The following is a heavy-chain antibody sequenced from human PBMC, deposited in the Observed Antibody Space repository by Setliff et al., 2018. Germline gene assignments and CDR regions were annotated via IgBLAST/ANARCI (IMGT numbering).Heavy chain of an antibody. CDR3: ARLYIVVVVAATPAWFDP. Sequence: SETLSLTCTVSGGSISSSSYYWGWIRQPPGKGLEWIGSIYHSGSTYYNPSLKSRVTISVDTSKNQFSLKLSSVAAADTAVYYCARLYIVVVVAATPAWFDPWGQGTLVTAPQ. V-gene: IGHV4-39*07. J-gene: IGHJ5*02. D-gene: IGHD2-15*01. CDR1: GGSISSSSYY. CDR2: IYHSGST.